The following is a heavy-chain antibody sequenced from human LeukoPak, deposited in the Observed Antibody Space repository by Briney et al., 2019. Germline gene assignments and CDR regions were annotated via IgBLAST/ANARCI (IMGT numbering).Heavy chain of an antibody. CDR1: GGSISSYY. J-gene: IGHJ2*01. CDR2: IFYGGTT. Sequence: SETLSLTCSVSGGSISSYYWSWIRQPPGKGLEWIGYIFYGGTTQYNPSLKSRVTMSIDTSKSQFSLKLNSVTAADTAVYYCAKDPYSSSWGGHFDLWGRGTLVTVSS. V-gene: IGHV4-59*01. CDR3: AKDPYSSSWGGHFDL. D-gene: IGHD6-13*01.